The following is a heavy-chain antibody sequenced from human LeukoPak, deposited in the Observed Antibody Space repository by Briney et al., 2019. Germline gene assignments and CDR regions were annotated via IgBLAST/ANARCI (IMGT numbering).Heavy chain of an antibody. D-gene: IGHD5-18*01. CDR3: ARSVGYNYGFGYFDP. V-gene: IGHV4-39*07. CDR2: IYYSGST. CDR1: GGSISSYY. Sequence: KPSETLSLTCTVSGGSISSYYWGWIRQPPGKGLEWIGSIYYSGSTYYNPSLKSRVTISVDTSKNQFSLKLSSVTAADTAVYYCARSVGYNYGFGYFDPWGQGTLVTVSS. J-gene: IGHJ5*02.